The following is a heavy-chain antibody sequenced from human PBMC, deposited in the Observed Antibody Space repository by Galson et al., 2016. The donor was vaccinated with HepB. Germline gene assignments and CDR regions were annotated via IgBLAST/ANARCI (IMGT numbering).Heavy chain of an antibody. D-gene: IGHD5-18*01. V-gene: IGHV6-1*01. CDR2: TYYRSKWYN. CDR3: ARGGGPLGTAMVVDHFDY. J-gene: IGHJ4*02. Sequence: CAISGDSVSSNSAAWHWIRQSPSRGLEWLGRTYYRSKWYNDYAISVKGRLTINPDTSKNQFSLQLNSVTPEDTAVYYCARGGGPLGTAMVVDHFDYWGQGSLVTVSS. CDR1: GDSVSSNSAA.